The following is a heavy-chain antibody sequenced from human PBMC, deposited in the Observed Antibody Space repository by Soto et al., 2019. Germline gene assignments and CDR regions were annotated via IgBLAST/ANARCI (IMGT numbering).Heavy chain of an antibody. CDR2: ISSSGRYI. D-gene: IGHD6-19*01. J-gene: IGHJ4*02. Sequence: GGSLRLSCAASGFTFSDYNMNWVRQAPGKGLEWVSFISSSGRYIYYADSMKGRLTISRDNAQNSVYLQMTSLTTEDTAVYYCVRDDYSSGWKPRLFDSWGQGTLVTVSS. CDR3: VRDDYSSGWKPRLFDS. V-gene: IGHV3-21*06. CDR1: GFTFSDYN.